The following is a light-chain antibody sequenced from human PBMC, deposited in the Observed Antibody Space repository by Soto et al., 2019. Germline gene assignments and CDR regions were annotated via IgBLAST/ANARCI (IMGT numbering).Light chain of an antibody. CDR1: SSDIGNYYL. V-gene: IGLV2-23*02. CDR2: DVY. J-gene: IGLJ2*01. CDR3: CSYAGSSGVL. Sequence: QSALTQPASVSGSPGQSITISCTGTSSDIGNYYLVSWYQRHPGKAPKLIFYDVYKRPSGVSNRFSGSMSGNTASLTISGLQAEDEADYYCCSYAGSSGVLFGGGTKLTVL.